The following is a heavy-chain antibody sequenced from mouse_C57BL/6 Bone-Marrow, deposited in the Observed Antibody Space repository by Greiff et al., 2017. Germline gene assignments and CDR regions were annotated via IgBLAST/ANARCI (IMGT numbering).Heavy chain of an antibody. J-gene: IGHJ1*03. CDR1: GFSFNTYA. Sequence: EAGGGLVQPKGSLKLSCAASGFSFNTYAMNWVRQAPGQGLEWVARIRSKSNNYATYYADSVKDRFTISRDDSESMLYLQMNNLKTEDTAMYYCVREGDYGYWYFDVWGTGTTVTVSS. D-gene: IGHD2-4*01. V-gene: IGHV10-1*01. CDR3: VREGDYGYWYFDV. CDR2: IRSKSNNYAT.